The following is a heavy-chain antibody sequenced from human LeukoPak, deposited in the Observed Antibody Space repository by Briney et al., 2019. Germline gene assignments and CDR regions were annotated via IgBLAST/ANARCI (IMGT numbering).Heavy chain of an antibody. CDR1: GGSFSGYY. CDR2: INHSGST. Sequence: SETLSLTCAVYGGSFSGYYWSWIRQPPGKGLEWIGEINHSGSTNYNPSLKSRVTISVDTSKNQFSLKLSSVTAADTAVYYCASRSIVVVPAAIREVSYFDYWGQGTLVTVSS. D-gene: IGHD2-2*02. V-gene: IGHV4-34*01. CDR3: ASRSIVVVPAAIREVSYFDY. J-gene: IGHJ4*02.